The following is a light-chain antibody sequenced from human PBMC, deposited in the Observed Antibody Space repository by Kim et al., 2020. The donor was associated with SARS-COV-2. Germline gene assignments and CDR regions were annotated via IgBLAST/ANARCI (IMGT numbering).Light chain of an antibody. CDR2: DAS. CDR1: QGVRGY. Sequence: WCPGERAALSGRASQGVRGYLAWYQQKPGQAPRLLIYDASKRATGIPGRFSGSGSGTDFALTISSLNPEDFALYYCQQRSEWPITFGQGTRLEIK. V-gene: IGKV3-11*01. CDR3: QQRSEWPIT. J-gene: IGKJ5*01.